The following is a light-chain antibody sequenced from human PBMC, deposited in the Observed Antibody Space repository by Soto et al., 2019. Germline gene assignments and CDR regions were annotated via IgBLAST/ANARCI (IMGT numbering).Light chain of an antibody. V-gene: IGLV2-14*03. J-gene: IGLJ2*01. CDR1: TSDVGGYDY. CDR2: DVS. Sequence: QSALTQPASVSGSPGQSITISCTGTTSDVGGYDYVSWYQQHPGKAPKLMIYDVSNRPSGVSSRFSGSKSGNAASLTISGLHAEDEADYYCGSYTASSPVFGGGTKLTVL. CDR3: GSYTASSPV.